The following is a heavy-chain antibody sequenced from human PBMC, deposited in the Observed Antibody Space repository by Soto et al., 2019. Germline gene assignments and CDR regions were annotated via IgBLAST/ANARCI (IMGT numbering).Heavy chain of an antibody. CDR2: ISSSSNDI. J-gene: IGHJ4*02. V-gene: IGHV3-21*01. Sequence: GGSLRLSCAASGFTFSSYSMNWVRQAPGKGLEWVSSISSSSNDIYDADSVKGRFTISRDNAKNSLYRQMDNLRAEDSSVYFCASEWNELGISCFDYWGQGTLVTVSS. CDR3: ASEWNELGISCFDY. D-gene: IGHD1-1*01. CDR1: GFTFSSYS.